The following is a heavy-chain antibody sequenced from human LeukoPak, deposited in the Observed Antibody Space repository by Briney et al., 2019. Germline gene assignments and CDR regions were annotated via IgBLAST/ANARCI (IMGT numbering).Heavy chain of an antibody. CDR3: ARERPPGDSSNWFLEGYFDI. J-gene: IGHJ4*02. Sequence: GASVKVSCKASGGTFSSYAITWVRQAPGQGLEWMGRIIPIFGTANYAQKFQGRVTITTDESKSTAYMELSSLRYDDTAVYYCARERPPGDSSNWFLEGYFDIWGQGTLVTVSS. V-gene: IGHV1-69*05. D-gene: IGHD6-13*01. CDR2: IIPIFGTA. CDR1: GGTFSSYA.